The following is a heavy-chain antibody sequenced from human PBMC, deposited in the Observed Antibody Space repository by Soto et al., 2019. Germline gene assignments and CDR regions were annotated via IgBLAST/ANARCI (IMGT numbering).Heavy chain of an antibody. J-gene: IGHJ6*02. V-gene: IGHV3-23*01. CDR1: GFTVSTNY. CDR2: ISWSGGSS. CDR3: AKVTKRAAAGRYEYYKYGMDX. Sequence: PGGSLRLSCAASGFTVSTNYMSWVRQAPGKGLEWVSVISWSGGSSYYAASVKGRFTISRDNSKNTVYLQMNGLIAEDTALYFCAKVTKRAAAGRYEYYKYGMDXWGQGTTVTVS. D-gene: IGHD6-13*01.